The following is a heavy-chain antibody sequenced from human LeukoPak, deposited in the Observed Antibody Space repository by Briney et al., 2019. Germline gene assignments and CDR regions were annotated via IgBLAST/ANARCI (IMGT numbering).Heavy chain of an antibody. V-gene: IGHV4-59*08. D-gene: IGHD3-9*01. CDR3: ARGGYTTAYYYFDC. CDR2: IYFSGST. J-gene: IGHJ4*02. Sequence: SETLSLTCTVSGGSVSSYYWSWIRQFPGKGLEWIGYIYFSGSTSYNPSLESRVTISLDTSQNQFSLKLSSVTAADTAVYFCARGGYTTAYYYFDCWGQGTLVTVSS. CDR1: GGSVSSYY.